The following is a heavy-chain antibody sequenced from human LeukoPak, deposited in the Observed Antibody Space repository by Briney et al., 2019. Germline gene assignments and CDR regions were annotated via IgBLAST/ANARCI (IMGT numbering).Heavy chain of an antibody. J-gene: IGHJ4*02. CDR3: AKAYYYDSSGPLDY. V-gene: IGHV3-23*01. Sequence: PGGSLRLSCAASGFTFSTFAMIWVRQPPGKGLEWVSSIFPSGGEIHYADSVKGRFTISRDNSKSTLSLQMNSLRAEDTAVYYCAKAYYYDSSGPLDYWGQGTLVTVSS. D-gene: IGHD3-22*01. CDR1: GFTFSTFA. CDR2: IFPSGGEI.